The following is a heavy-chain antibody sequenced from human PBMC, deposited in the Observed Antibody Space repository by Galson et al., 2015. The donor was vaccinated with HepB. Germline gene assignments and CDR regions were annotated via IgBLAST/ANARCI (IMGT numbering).Heavy chain of an antibody. V-gene: IGHV1-46*03. D-gene: IGHD3-9*01. J-gene: IGHJ3*02. CDR3: ARDAYDILTGNGAFDI. CDR2: INPSGGST. CDR1: GYTFTSYY. Sequence: SVKISCTPSGYTFTSYYMHWVRQAPGQGLEWMVIINPSGGSTSYAQKFQGRVTMTRDTSTRTVYMELSSLRSEDTAVYFCARDAYDILTGNGAFDIWGQGTMVTVSS.